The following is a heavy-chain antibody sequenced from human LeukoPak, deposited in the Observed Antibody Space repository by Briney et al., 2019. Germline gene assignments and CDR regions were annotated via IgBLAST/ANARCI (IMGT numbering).Heavy chain of an antibody. CDR1: GYTFTSYG. Sequence: ASVKVSCKASGYTFTSYGISWVRQAPGQGLEWMGWVSAYNGNTNYAQKLQGRVTMTTDTSTSTAYMELRSLRSDDTAVYYCARRGYYDSSGYYYYWGQGTLVTVSS. J-gene: IGHJ4*02. V-gene: IGHV1-18*01. CDR3: ARRGYYDSSGYYYY. CDR2: VSAYNGNT. D-gene: IGHD3-22*01.